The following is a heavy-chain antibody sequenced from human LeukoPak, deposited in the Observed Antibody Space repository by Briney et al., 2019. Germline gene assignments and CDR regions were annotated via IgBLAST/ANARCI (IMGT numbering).Heavy chain of an antibody. CDR3: AALGVPALY. D-gene: IGHD2-2*01. Sequence: PSETLSLTCAVSGASISSYFWHWLRQPAGKGLEWVGRIYASGSTNYNPSLKSRVTMSVDTSRNQFSLKLSSVTAADTAVYYCAALGVPALYWTQGTMVTVSS. CDR2: IYASGST. V-gene: IGHV4-4*07. J-gene: IGHJ4*02. CDR1: GASISSYF.